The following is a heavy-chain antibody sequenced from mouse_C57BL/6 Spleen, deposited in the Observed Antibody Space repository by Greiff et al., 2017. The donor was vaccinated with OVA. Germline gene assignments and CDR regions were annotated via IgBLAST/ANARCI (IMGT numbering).Heavy chain of an antibody. J-gene: IGHJ1*03. Sequence: QVQLKESGPELVKPGASVKISCKASGYAFSSSWMNWVKQRPGKGLEWIGRIYPGDGGTNYNGKFKGKATLTADKSSSTAYMQLSSLTSEDSAVYFCANHYGSPWYFDDWGTGTTVTVSS. CDR3: ANHYGSPWYFDD. CDR1: GYAFSSSW. CDR2: IYPGDGGT. V-gene: IGHV1-82*01. D-gene: IGHD1-1*01.